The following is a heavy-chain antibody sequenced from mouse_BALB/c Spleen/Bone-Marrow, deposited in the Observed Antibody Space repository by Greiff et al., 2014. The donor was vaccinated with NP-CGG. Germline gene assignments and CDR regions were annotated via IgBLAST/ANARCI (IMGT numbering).Heavy chain of an antibody. CDR2: INPYNGDT. J-gene: IGHJ2*01. CDR3: ARSGYYGSSYFDY. D-gene: IGHD1-1*01. CDR1: GYSFTGYF. Sequence: DVKLVESGPELVKPGASVKISCKASGYSFTGYFMNWVMQSHGKSLEWIGRINPYNGDTFYNQKFKGKATLTVDKSSSTAHMELRSLASEDSAVHYCARSGYYGSSYFDYWGQGTTLTVSS. V-gene: IGHV1-20*02.